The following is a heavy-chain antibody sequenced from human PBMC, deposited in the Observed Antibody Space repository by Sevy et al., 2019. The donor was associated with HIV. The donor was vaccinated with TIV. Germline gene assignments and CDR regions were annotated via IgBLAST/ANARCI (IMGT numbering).Heavy chain of an antibody. Sequence: GGSLRLSCEVSGFTFSDFWMTWVRQSPGKGLEWVAYRNQDERHINLLDSVRGRFTISRDNAKNSLYLQMDSLRAEDTAIYYCARDPDWGALDRWGQGTLVTVSS. CDR1: GFTFSDFW. CDR2: RNQDERHI. CDR3: ARDPDWGALDR. J-gene: IGHJ5*02. D-gene: IGHD7-27*01. V-gene: IGHV3-7*01.